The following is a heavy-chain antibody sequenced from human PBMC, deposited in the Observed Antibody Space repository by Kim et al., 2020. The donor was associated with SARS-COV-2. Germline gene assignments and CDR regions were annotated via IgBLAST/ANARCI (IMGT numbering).Heavy chain of an antibody. D-gene: IGHD3-10*01. CDR3: AKGGYYGSGSYYNDYYYYMDV. V-gene: IGHV3-23*01. CDR2: ISGSGGST. CDR1: GFTFSSYA. J-gene: IGHJ6*03. Sequence: GGSLRLSCAASGFTFSSYAMSWVRQAPGKGLEWVSAISGSGGSTYYADSVKGRFTISRDNSKNTLYLQMNSLRAEDTAVYYCAKGGYYGSGSYYNDYYYYMDVWGKGTTVTVSS.